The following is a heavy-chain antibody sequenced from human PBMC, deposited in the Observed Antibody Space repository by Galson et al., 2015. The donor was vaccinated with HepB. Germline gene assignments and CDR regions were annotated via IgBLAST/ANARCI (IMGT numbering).Heavy chain of an antibody. Sequence: SLRLSCAASGINFNHYWMSWVRQAPGKGLEWVANIYEDRSEKRYVDSVKGRFSISRENASHSLYLQMKSLRPEDTAVYYCVTYRGAAFDIWGQGTIVTVSS. D-gene: IGHD1-14*01. CDR2: IYEDRSEK. V-gene: IGHV3-7*02. J-gene: IGHJ3*02. CDR3: VTYRGAAFDI. CDR1: GINFNHYW.